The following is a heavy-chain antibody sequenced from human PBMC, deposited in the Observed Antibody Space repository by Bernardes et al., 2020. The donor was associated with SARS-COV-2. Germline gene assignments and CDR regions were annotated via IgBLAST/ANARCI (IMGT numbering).Heavy chain of an antibody. Sequence: GGSLILSCAASGFTFRTYWMHWVRQVPGQGPVWVSRINSDGSNIRYADSVKGRFTISRDNAINTLYLQMNGLRAEDTAVYYCAREGSGSYYFIWGQGTLVTVSS. D-gene: IGHD1-26*01. CDR2: INSDGSNI. J-gene: IGHJ4*02. V-gene: IGHV3-74*01. CDR3: AREGSGSYYFI. CDR1: GFTFRTYW.